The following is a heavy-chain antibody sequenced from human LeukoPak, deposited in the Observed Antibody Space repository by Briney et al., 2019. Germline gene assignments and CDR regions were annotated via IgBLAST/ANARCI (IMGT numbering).Heavy chain of an antibody. CDR3: ATFIIAARRRYYYGMDV. CDR2: IKQDGSEK. J-gene: IGHJ6*02. D-gene: IGHD6-6*01. Sequence: GGSLRLSCAASAFTFSSYWMTWVRQAPGKGLEWVANIKQDGSEKYYVDSVKGRFTISRDNAKNSLYLQMNSLRAEDTAVYYCATFIIAARRRYYYGMDVWGQGTTVTVSS. CDR1: AFTFSSYW. V-gene: IGHV3-7*03.